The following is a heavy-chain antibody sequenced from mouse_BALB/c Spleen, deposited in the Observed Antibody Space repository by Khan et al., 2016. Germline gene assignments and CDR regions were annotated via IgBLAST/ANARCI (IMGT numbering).Heavy chain of an antibody. CDR1: GFSLTNSG. Sequence: QVQLKQSGPGLVAPSQSLSITCTVSGFSLTNSGVHWVRQPPRKGLDWLGVIWAGGSTDYNSALMSRLSITRDTTQNQVFLKMNSLQTDDPAMYYCARDDQDFDAWFASWGQGTLVTVSA. CDR2: IWAGGST. CDR3: ARDDQDFDAWFAS. J-gene: IGHJ3*01. V-gene: IGHV2-9*02.